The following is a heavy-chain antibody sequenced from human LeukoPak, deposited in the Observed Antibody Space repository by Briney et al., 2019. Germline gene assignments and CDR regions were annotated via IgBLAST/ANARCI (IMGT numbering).Heavy chain of an antibody. V-gene: IGHV4-34*01. J-gene: IGHJ4*02. D-gene: IGHD3-10*01. CDR2: INHSGST. CDR1: GGSFSGYY. CDR3: ARGRLGNTMVRVPFDY. Sequence: PSETLSLTCAVYGGSFSGYYWSWIRQPPGKGLEWIGEINHSGSTNYNPSLKSRVTISVDTSKNQFSLKLSSVTAADTAVYYCARGRLGNTMVRVPFDYWGQGTLVTVSS.